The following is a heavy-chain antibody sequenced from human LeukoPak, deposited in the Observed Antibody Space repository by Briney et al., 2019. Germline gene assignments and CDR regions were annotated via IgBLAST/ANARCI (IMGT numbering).Heavy chain of an antibody. CDR2: IYCSGST. Sequence: SETLSLTCTVSGGSVSSGSYYWSWIRQPPGKGLEWIGYIYCSGSTNYNPSLKSRVTISVDTSKNQFSLKLSSVTAADTAVYYRAREGSGSSWYYTAYYFDYWGQGTLVTVSS. V-gene: IGHV4-61*01. CDR1: GGSVSSGSYY. CDR3: AREGSGSSWYYTAYYFDY. D-gene: IGHD6-13*01. J-gene: IGHJ4*02.